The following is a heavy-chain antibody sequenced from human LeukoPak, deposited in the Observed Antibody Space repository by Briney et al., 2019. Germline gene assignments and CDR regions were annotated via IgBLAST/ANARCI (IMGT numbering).Heavy chain of an antibody. Sequence: ASVNVSCKASGYTFTSYGISWVRQAPGQGLEWMGWISAYNGNTNYAQKLQGRVTMTTDTSTSTAYMELRSLRSDDTAVYYCARHVPKTYYYDSSGFFFDYWGQGTLVTVSS. CDR1: GYTFTSYG. J-gene: IGHJ4*02. D-gene: IGHD3-22*01. CDR2: ISAYNGNT. CDR3: ARHVPKTYYYDSSGFFFDY. V-gene: IGHV1-18*01.